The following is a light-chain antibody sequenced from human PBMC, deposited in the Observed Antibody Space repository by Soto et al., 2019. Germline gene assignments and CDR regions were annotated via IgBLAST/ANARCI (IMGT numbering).Light chain of an antibody. Sequence: DIQMTQSPSSLSASVGDRVTISCHASQDISNSFNWYQQKPGKAPKLLIYDASNLETGVPSRFSGSGSGSDFTFTISSLQPEDIATYYCQHCDSLPLTFGQGTRLEIK. CDR2: DAS. CDR1: QDISNS. CDR3: QHCDSLPLT. V-gene: IGKV1-33*01. J-gene: IGKJ5*01.